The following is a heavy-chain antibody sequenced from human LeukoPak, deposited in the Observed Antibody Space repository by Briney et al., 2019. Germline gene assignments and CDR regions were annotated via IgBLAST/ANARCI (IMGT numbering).Heavy chain of an antibody. J-gene: IGHJ6*03. CDR1: GFYFRGYS. Sequence: GSLRLSCAASGFYFRGYSMNWVRQASGKGLEWVPSINTGSTYMYYADSVKGRFTISRDNAKNSLHLQMYSLRAEDTAVYFCARVEATTGRNYHYYYMDVWGKGTTVTVSS. CDR3: ARVEATTGRNYHYYYMDV. CDR2: INTGSTYM. V-gene: IGHV3-21*06. D-gene: IGHD1-1*01.